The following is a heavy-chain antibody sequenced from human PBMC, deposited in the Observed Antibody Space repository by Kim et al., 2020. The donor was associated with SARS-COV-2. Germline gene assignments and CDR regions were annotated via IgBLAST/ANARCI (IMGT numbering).Heavy chain of an antibody. CDR3: ARDGVVGARGNWFDP. J-gene: IGHJ5*02. Sequence: DPVKGRFTISRDNAKNSLYLQMNSLRAEDTAVYYCARDGVVGARGNWFDPWGQGTLVTVSS. D-gene: IGHD1-26*01. V-gene: IGHV3-11*01.